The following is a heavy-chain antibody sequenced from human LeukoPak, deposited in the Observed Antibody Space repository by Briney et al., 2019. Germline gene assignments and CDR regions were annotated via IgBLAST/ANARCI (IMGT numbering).Heavy chain of an antibody. CDR2: IIPILGIA. V-gene: IGHV1-69*04. J-gene: IGHJ4*02. CDR3: ASPFYYYDSSGYYY. D-gene: IGHD3-22*01. CDR1: GGTFSSYA. Sequence: SVKVSCKASGGTFSSYAISWVRQAPGQGLEWMGRIIPILGIANYAQKFQGRVTITADKSTSTAYMELSGLRSEDTAVYYCASPFYYYDSSGYYYWGQGTLVTVSS.